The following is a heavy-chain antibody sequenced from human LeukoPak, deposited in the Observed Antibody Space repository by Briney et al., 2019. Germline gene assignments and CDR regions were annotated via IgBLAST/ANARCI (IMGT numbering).Heavy chain of an antibody. V-gene: IGHV4-39*07. CDR1: GGSISSGSYY. CDR3: ARGRPEGATTWGRYWFDP. Sequence: SETLSLTCTVSGGSISSGSYYWSWIRQPPGRGLEWIGEINHSGSTNYNPSLKSRVTISVDTSKNQFSLKLSSVTAADTAVYYCARGRPEGATTWGRYWFDPWGQGTLVTVSS. J-gene: IGHJ5*02. CDR2: INHSGST. D-gene: IGHD1-26*01.